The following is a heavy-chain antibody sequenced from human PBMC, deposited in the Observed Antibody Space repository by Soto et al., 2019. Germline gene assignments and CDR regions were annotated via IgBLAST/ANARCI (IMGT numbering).Heavy chain of an antibody. D-gene: IGHD3-3*01. CDR2: ISGSGGST. J-gene: IGHJ4*02. CDR1: GFTFSSYA. V-gene: IGHV3-23*01. Sequence: EVQLLESGGGLVQPGGSLRLSCAASGFTFSSYAMSWVRQAPGKGLEWVSAISGSGGSTYYADSVKGRFTISRDNSKNTLDLQMNSLRAEDTAVYYCAKDSSAYYDFWSGYYIRPFDYWGQGTLVTVSS. CDR3: AKDSSAYYDFWSGYYIRPFDY.